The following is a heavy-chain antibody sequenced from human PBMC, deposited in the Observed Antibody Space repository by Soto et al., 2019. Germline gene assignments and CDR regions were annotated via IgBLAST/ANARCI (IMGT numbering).Heavy chain of an antibody. D-gene: IGHD3-22*01. V-gene: IGHV3-23*01. Sequence: EVQVLQSGGGLVPPGGSLRLSCAGSGFTFINTGMSWVRQAPGQGLEWVSAITGNGDTTYYADSVKGRFTTSRDNSKSTLYLQMNSVRAEDTAVYYCAKIDGYFDYWGQGTVVTVSS. CDR2: ITGNGDTT. J-gene: IGHJ4*02. CDR3: AKIDGYFDY. CDR1: GFTFINTG.